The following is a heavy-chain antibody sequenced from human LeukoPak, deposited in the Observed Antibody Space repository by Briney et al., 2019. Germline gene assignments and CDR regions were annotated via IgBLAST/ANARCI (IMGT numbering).Heavy chain of an antibody. D-gene: IGHD3-9*01. J-gene: IGHJ3*02. CDR1: GFTFSSYS. V-gene: IGHV3-21*01. CDR2: ISSSSSYI. Sequence: GGSLRLSCAASGFTFSSYSINWVRQAPGKGLEWVSFISSSSSYIYYADSVKGRFTISRDNAKNSLYLQMNSLRAEDTAVYYCARVKYYDILTGYSDAFDIWGQGTMVTVSS. CDR3: ARVKYYDILTGYSDAFDI.